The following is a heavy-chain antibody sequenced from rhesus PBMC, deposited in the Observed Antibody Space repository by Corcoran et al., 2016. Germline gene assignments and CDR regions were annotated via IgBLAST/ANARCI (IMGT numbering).Heavy chain of an antibody. CDR1: GGSLSSNY. CDR2: IYGGSGST. J-gene: IGHJ4*01. D-gene: IGHD4-29*01. Sequence: QVQLQESGPGLVKPSETLSPTCAVSGGSLSSNYWSWIRQSPGKGLEWIGYIYGGSGSTSYNPSLKSRVTISTDTSKNQFSLKLSSVTAADTAVYYCARFDGSSYCDYWGQGVLVTVSS. CDR3: ARFDGSSYCDY. V-gene: IGHV4-147*01.